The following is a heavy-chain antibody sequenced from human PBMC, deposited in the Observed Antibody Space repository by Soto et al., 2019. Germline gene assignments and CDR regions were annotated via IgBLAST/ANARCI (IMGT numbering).Heavy chain of an antibody. CDR1: GFTVSSNY. CDR2: IYSSSTI. V-gene: IGHV3-66*04. J-gene: IGHJ4*02. CDR3: ARRSGWYVDY. D-gene: IGHD6-19*01. Sequence: GGSLRLSCAASGFTVSSNYMSWVRQAPGKGLEWVSVIYSSSTIYYADSVKGRFTISRDNAKNSLYLQMNSLRDEDTAVYYCARRSGWYVDYWGQGTLVTVSS.